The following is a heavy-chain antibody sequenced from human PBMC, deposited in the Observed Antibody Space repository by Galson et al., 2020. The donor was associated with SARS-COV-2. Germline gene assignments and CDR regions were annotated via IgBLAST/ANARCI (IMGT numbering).Heavy chain of an antibody. CDR3: ARDIYDFWSGPSGV. Sequence: TGGSLRLSCAVSGFTVSSNYMSWVRQPPGKGLERVSVIYSGCSTYYADSVTGRFTISRHNSKNTLYLHMNSLSAEDTAVYYCARDIYDFWSGPSGVWGQGPTVTVSS. J-gene: IGHJ6*02. CDR2: IYSGCST. V-gene: IGHV3-53*04. D-gene: IGHD3-3*01. CDR1: GFTVSSNY.